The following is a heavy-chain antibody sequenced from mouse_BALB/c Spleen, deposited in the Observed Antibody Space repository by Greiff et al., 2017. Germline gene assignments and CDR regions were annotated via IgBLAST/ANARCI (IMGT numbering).Heavy chain of an antibody. J-gene: IGHJ3*01. CDR2: IDPANGNT. V-gene: IGHV14-3*02. D-gene: IGHD2-4*01. Sequence: DVQLQQSGAELVKPGASVKLSCTASGFNIKDTYMHWVKQRPEQGLEWIGRIDPANGNTKYDPKFQGKATITADTSSNTAYLQLSSLTSEDTAVYYCARSRDYEELFAYWGQGTLVTVSA. CDR3: ARSRDYEELFAY. CDR1: GFNIKDTY.